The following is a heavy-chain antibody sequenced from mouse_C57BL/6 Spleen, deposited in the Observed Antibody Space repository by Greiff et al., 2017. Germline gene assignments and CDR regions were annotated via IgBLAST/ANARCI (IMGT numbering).Heavy chain of an antibody. CDR3: ARAPLGRNAMDY. V-gene: IGHV3-6*01. Sequence: EVKLMESGPGLVKPSQSLSLSCSVTGYSITSGYFWNWIRQFPGNQLEWMGYISYDGSNNYNPSLKNRISITRDTSKNQFFLKLNSVTTEDTATYYCARAPLGRNAMDYWGQGTSVTVSS. J-gene: IGHJ4*01. D-gene: IGHD4-1*01. CDR2: ISYDGSN. CDR1: GYSITSGYF.